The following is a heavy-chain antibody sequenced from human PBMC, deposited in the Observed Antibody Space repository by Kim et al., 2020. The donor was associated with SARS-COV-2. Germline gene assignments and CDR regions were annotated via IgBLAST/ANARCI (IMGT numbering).Heavy chain of an antibody. J-gene: IGHJ4*02. V-gene: IGHV1-3*01. Sequence: ASVKVSCKASGYTFTSYAMHWVRQAPGQRLEWMGWINAGNGNTKYSQKFQGRVTITRDTSASTAYMELSSLRSEDTAVYYCASFPLGYCSSTSCYHFDYWGQGTLVTVSS. CDR1: GYTFTSYA. CDR3: ASFPLGYCSSTSCYHFDY. CDR2: INAGNGNT. D-gene: IGHD2-2*01.